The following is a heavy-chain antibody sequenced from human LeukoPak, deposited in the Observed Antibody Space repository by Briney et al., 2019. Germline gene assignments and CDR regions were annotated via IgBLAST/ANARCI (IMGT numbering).Heavy chain of an antibody. CDR3: ASTYDFWSGYSEWYFDY. Sequence: PGGSLRLSCAASGFTFSSYGMHWVRQAPGKGLEWVAFIRYDGSNKYYADSVKGRFTISRDNSKNTLYLQMNSLRAEDTAVYYCASTYDFWSGYSEWYFDYWGQGTLVTVSS. CDR1: GFTFSSYG. V-gene: IGHV3-30*02. CDR2: IRYDGSNK. D-gene: IGHD3-3*01. J-gene: IGHJ4*02.